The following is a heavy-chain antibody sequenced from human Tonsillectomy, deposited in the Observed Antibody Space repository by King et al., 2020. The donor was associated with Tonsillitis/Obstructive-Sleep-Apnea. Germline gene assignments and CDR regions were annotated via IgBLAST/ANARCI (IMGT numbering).Heavy chain of an antibody. V-gene: IGHV3-30*04. CDR2: ISYDGSNK. D-gene: IGHD2-21*01. CDR1: GFTFSNYA. Sequence: VQLVESGGGVVQPGRSLRLSCAASGFTFSNYAMHWVRQAPGKGLEWVAVISYDGSNKYYADSVKGRFTISRDNSKKTLSLQMNSLRAEDTAVYYCAREVWRGYYFDYWGQGTLVTVSS. CDR3: AREVWRGYYFDY. J-gene: IGHJ4*02.